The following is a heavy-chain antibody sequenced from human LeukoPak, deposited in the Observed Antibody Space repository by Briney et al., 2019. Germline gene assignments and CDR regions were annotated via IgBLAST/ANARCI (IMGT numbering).Heavy chain of an antibody. D-gene: IGHD3-22*01. CDR2: IYYSGST. CDR3: ARVGGDSNGYWAFDP. J-gene: IGHJ5*02. Sequence: SETLSLTCTVSGGSISSYYWSWIRQPPGKGLEWIGYIYYSGSTNYNPSLKSRVTISVDTSKNQFSLKLSSVTAADTAVYYCARVGGDSNGYWAFDPWGQGTLVTVSS. CDR1: GGSISSYY. V-gene: IGHV4-59*01.